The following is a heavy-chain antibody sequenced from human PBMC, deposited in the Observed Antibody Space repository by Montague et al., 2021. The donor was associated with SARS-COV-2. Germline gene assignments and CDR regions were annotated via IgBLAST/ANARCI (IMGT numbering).Heavy chain of an antibody. CDR3: ANCAVSGTTADY. Sequence: CAISGDSVSSNSAAWNWIRQSPSRGLEWLGRTYYRSKWFHDYAISVKSRIIINPDTSKNQFSLQLNSVTPEDTAVYYCANCAVSGTTADYWGQGILVTVSS. CDR1: GDSVSSNSAA. V-gene: IGHV6-1*01. D-gene: IGHD6-19*01. CDR2: TYYRSKWFH. J-gene: IGHJ4*02.